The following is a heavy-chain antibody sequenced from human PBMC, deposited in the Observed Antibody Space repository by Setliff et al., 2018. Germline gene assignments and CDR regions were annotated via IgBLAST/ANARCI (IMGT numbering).Heavy chain of an antibody. D-gene: IGHD3-3*01. V-gene: IGHV4-34*01. CDR3: ASSGYYDFWSGFLNDAFDI. CDR1: GGSFSGYY. CDR2: IHHSGST. J-gene: IGHJ3*02. Sequence: KTSETLSLTCAVYGGSFSGYYWSWIRQPPGKGLEWIGEIHHSGSTNYNQSLKSRVTIPVDTSQNQFSLKLSSVTAADKAVYYCASSGYYDFWSGFLNDAFDIWGQGTMVTVSS.